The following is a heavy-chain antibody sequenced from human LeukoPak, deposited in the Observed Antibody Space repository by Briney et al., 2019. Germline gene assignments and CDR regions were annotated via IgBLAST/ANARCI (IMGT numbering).Heavy chain of an antibody. D-gene: IGHD6-13*01. CDR1: GFTFSNAW. J-gene: IGHJ5*02. V-gene: IGHV3-15*01. Sequence: GGSLRLSCAASGFTFSNAWMSWVRQAPGKGLEWVGRIKSKTGGGTTDYAAPVKGRFTISRDDSKNTLYLQMNSLKTEDTAVYYCTTSPSSSWYWFDPWGQGTLVTVSS. CDR2: IKSKTGGGTT. CDR3: TTSPSSSWYWFDP.